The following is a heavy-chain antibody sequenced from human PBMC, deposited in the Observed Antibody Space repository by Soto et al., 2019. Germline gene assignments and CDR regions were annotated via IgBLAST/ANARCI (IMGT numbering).Heavy chain of an antibody. Sequence: EVQLLESGGGLVQPGGSLRLSCAASGFTFSSYAMSWVRQAPGKGLEWVSAISGSGGSTYYADSVKGRFTISRDNSKNTQYLQMSSLRAEDTAVYYCANAPEEWRGDYYYYCMDVWGQGTTVTVSS. CDR1: GFTFSSYA. V-gene: IGHV3-23*01. J-gene: IGHJ6*02. D-gene: IGHD3-3*01. CDR3: ANAPEEWRGDYYYYCMDV. CDR2: ISGSGGST.